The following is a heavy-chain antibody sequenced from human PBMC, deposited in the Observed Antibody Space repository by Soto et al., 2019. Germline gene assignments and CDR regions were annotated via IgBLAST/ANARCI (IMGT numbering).Heavy chain of an antibody. Sequence: SETLSLTCTVSGGSISSSSYYWGWIRQPPGKGLEWIGSIYYSGSTNYNPSLKSRVTISVDTSKNQFSLKLSSVTAADTAVYYCAREAGLDWLVDVWGQGTTVTVSS. CDR3: AREAGLDWLVDV. J-gene: IGHJ6*02. CDR1: GGSISSSSYY. CDR2: IYYSGST. D-gene: IGHD3-9*01. V-gene: IGHV4-39*07.